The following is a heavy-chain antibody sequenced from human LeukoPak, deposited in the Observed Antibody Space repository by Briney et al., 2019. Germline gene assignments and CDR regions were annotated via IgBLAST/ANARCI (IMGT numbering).Heavy chain of an antibody. D-gene: IGHD4-17*01. Sequence: GGSLRLSCAASGFTFSSYGMHWVRQAPGKGLEWVAFIRYDGSNKYYADSVKGRFTISRDNSKNTLYLQMNSLRAEGTAVYYCAKVTPGGDFHAFDIWGQGTMVTVSS. J-gene: IGHJ3*02. CDR3: AKVTPGGDFHAFDI. V-gene: IGHV3-30*02. CDR2: IRYDGSNK. CDR1: GFTFSSYG.